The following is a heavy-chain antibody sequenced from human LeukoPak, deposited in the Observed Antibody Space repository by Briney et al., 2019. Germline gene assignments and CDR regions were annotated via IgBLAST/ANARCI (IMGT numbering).Heavy chain of an antibody. V-gene: IGHV4-30-4*01. CDR1: GGPISSGDYY. Sequence: SQTLSLTCTVSGGPISSGDYYCSWIRQPPGKGLEWIGYIYYSGSTYYNPSLKSRVTISVDTSKNQFSLKLSSVTAADTAVYYCARTILRFTGEFDIWGQGTMVTVSS. D-gene: IGHD1-26*01. CDR2: IYYSGST. CDR3: ARTILRFTGEFDI. J-gene: IGHJ3*02.